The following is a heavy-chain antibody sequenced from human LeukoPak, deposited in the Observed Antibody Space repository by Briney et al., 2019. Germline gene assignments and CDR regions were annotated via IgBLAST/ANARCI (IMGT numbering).Heavy chain of an antibody. CDR2: TRNKANSYTT. CDR3: ARVGIVATRSDY. CDR1: GFTFSDHY. V-gene: IGHV3-72*01. J-gene: IGHJ4*02. Sequence: PGGSLRLSCAASGFTFSDHYMDWVRQAPGKGLEWVGRTRNKANSYTTEYAASVKGRFTISRDDSKNSLYLQMNSLKTEDTAVYYCARVGIVATRSDYWGQGTLVTVPS. D-gene: IGHD5-12*01.